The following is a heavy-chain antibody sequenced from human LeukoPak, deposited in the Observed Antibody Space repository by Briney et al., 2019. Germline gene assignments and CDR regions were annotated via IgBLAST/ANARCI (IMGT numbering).Heavy chain of an antibody. Sequence: GGSLRLSCAASGFTFRSYAMSWVRQAPGKGLEWVSAISGSGGSTYYADSVKGRFTISRDNSKNTLYLQMNSLRAEDTAVYYCAKEGVPYYYDSSGYYYFDYWGQGTLVTVSS. V-gene: IGHV3-23*01. J-gene: IGHJ4*02. CDR2: ISGSGGST. D-gene: IGHD3-22*01. CDR3: AKEGVPYYYDSSGYYYFDY. CDR1: GFTFRSYA.